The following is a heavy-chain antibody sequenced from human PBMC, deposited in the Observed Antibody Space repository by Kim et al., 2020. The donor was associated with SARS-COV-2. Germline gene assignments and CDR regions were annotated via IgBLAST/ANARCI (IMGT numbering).Heavy chain of an antibody. Sequence: AESLRGRFTISRDNDKNSLYLQMNSLGAEDTAVYYCARGPNYSPFDYWGQGTLVTVSS. J-gene: IGHJ4*02. D-gene: IGHD4-4*01. V-gene: IGHV3-48*03. CDR3: ARGPNYSPFDY.